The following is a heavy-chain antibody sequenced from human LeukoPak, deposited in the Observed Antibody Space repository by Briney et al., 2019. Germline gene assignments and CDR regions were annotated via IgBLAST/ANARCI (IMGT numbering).Heavy chain of an antibody. CDR2: IIPRLAIA. CDR1: GGTFSNYA. J-gene: IGHJ4*02. V-gene: IGHV1-69*04. D-gene: IGHD2-2*01. Sequence: SLKLSCKASGGTFSNYAISWVRQAPGQGLEWIGRIIPRLAIANYAQRLQGRVTITADKSTSTAYMDLSSLRSEDAAVDCCASGEGCSSNSCTLDYWGQGTLVTVSS. CDR3: ASGEGCSSNSCTLDY.